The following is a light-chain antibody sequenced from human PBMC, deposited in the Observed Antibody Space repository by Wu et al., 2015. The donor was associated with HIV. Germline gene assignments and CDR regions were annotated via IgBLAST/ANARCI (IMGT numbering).Light chain of an antibody. Sequence: EIVLTQSPATLPLSPGERATLSCRASQSITINLAWYQQKFGQAPRLLIYDASNRVTGIPARFSGSGSGTDFTLTISSLEPEDFAFYYCQQSNNWPLTFGQGHGWRLN. CDR2: DAS. CDR3: QQSNNWPLT. J-gene: IGKJ5*01. V-gene: IGKV3-11*01. CDR1: QSITIN.